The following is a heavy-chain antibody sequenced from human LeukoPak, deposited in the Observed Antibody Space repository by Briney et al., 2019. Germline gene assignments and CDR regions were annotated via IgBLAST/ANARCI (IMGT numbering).Heavy chain of an antibody. CDR1: GYTFTGYY. CDR3: AKSGYNRLDY. Sequence: ASVKVSCKASGYTFTGYYMHWVRQAPGQGLEWMGWISPNSGGTNYAHKFQGRVTMTRDTSISTAYMELSSLRSDDTAVYYCAKSGYNRLDYWGQETLVTVSS. J-gene: IGHJ4*02. V-gene: IGHV1-2*02. D-gene: IGHD5-24*01. CDR2: ISPNSGGT.